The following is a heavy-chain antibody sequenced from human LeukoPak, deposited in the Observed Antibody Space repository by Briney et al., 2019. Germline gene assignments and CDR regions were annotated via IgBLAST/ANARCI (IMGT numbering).Heavy chain of an antibody. V-gene: IGHV3-48*03. CDR1: GFTFSSYE. J-gene: IGHJ4*02. CDR2: ISSSGGTI. Sequence: PGGSLRLSCAASGFTFSSYEMNWVRQAPGKGLEWVSYISSSGGTIYYADSLKGRFTISRDNAKNSLHLQMNSLRAEDTAVYYCARGFSVDYWGQGTLVTVSS. D-gene: IGHD3-10*01. CDR3: ARGFSVDY.